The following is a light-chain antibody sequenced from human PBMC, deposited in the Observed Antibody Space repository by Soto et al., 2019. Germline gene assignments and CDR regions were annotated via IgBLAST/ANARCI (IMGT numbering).Light chain of an antibody. V-gene: IGKV3-15*01. J-gene: IGKJ4*01. CDR3: QQWRSSPLS. CDR1: QSIRTN. Sequence: EVVMTQSPDTLSVSPGERATLSCRASQSIRTNLAWYRHKPGQAPSLLIYEASTRATGIPARFSGSGSDTDFTLTITSLEPEDFAVYYCQQWRSSPLSFGAGTKVDIK. CDR2: EAS.